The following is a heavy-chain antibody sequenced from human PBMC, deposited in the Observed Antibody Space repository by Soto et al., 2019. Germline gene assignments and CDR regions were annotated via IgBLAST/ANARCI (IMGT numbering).Heavy chain of an antibody. Sequence: GGSLRLSCAASGFTFSSYWMPWVRQATGKGLVWVSRINSDGSSTSYADSVKGRFTISRDNAKNTLYLQMNSLRAEDTAVYYCARECIAAAGAYNWFDPWGQGTLVTVSS. J-gene: IGHJ5*02. CDR1: GFTFSSYW. CDR3: ARECIAAAGAYNWFDP. D-gene: IGHD6-13*01. V-gene: IGHV3-74*01. CDR2: INSDGSST.